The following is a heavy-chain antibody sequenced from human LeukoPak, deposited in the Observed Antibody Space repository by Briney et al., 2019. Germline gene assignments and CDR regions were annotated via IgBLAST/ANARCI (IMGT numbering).Heavy chain of an antibody. J-gene: IGHJ4*02. Sequence: ASVKVSCKASGYTFTGYYMHWVRQAPGQGLEWMGWINPNSGGTNYAQKFQGRVTMTRDTSISTAYMELSRLRSDDTAVYYCASRGYSGYDYGSLVGWGQGTLVTVSS. CDR2: INPNSGGT. CDR1: GYTFTGYY. CDR3: ASRGYSGYDYGSLVG. V-gene: IGHV1-2*02. D-gene: IGHD5-12*01.